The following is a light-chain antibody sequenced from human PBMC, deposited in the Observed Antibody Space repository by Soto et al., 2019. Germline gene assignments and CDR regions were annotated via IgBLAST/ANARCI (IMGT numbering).Light chain of an antibody. CDR3: QRRSNWPPT. J-gene: IGKJ1*01. CDR2: DAS. V-gene: IGKV3-11*01. Sequence: EIVLTQSPATLSLSPGERATLSCRASQSVSSYLAWYQQKPGQAPRLLIYDASNRATGIPARFSGSGSGTDFTLTISSLEPEDFAVYYCQRRSNWPPTFGQGTEVEIK. CDR1: QSVSSY.